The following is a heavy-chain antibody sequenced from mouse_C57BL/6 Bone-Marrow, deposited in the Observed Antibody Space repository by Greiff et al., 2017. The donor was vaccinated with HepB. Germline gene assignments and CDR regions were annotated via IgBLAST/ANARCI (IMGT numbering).Heavy chain of an antibody. CDR1: GYTFTDYY. D-gene: IGHD2-12*01. Sequence: QVQLQQSGAELVRPGASVKLSCKASGYTFTDYYINWVKQRPGQGLEWIARIYPGSGNTYYNEKFKGKATLTAEKSSSTAYMQLSSLTSEDSAVYFCARGNDRFAYWGQGTLVTVSA. CDR3: ARGNDRFAY. J-gene: IGHJ3*01. CDR2: IYPGSGNT. V-gene: IGHV1-76*01.